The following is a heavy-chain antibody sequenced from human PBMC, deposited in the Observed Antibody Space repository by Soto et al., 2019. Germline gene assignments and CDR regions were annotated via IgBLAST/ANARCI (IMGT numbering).Heavy chain of an antibody. CDR1: GFTVSSKY. V-gene: IGHV3-66*01. CDR3: ARGETSNNPWYFDF. D-gene: IGHD1-1*01. Sequence: GGSLRLSCAASGFTVSSKYMSWVRQAPGKGLEWVSLIQSGGPTYYADSVKGRFTISRDNSENTLHLQMNNLRAEDTAVYYCARGETSNNPWYFDFWGQGALVTVSS. J-gene: IGHJ4*02. CDR2: IQSGGPT.